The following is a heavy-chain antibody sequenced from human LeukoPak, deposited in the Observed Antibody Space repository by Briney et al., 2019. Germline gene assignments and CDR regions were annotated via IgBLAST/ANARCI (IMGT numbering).Heavy chain of an antibody. D-gene: IGHD3-10*01. CDR3: ARLRARPGTMVRGVIST. V-gene: IGHV4-4*07. CDR1: GGSISSYY. CDR2: IYTSGST. J-gene: IGHJ5*02. Sequence: SETLSLTCTVSGGSISSYYWSWIRQPAGKGLEWIGRIYTSGSTYYNPSLKSRVTISVDTSKNQFSLKLSSVTAADTAVYYCARLRARPGTMVRGVISTWGQGTLVTVSS.